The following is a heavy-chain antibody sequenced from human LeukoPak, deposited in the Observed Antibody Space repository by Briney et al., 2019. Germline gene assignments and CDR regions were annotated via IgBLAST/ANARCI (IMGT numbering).Heavy chain of an antibody. V-gene: IGHV1-69*05. Sequence: GASVKVSCKASGGTFSSYAISWVRQAPGQGLEWMGGIIPIFGTANYARKFQGRVTITTDESTSTAYMELSSLRSEDTAVYYCAISLLPQRPAAIRVYNWFDPWGQGPWSPSPQ. CDR2: IIPIFGTA. CDR3: AISLLPQRPAAIRVYNWFDP. CDR1: GGTFSSYA. D-gene: IGHD2-2*02. J-gene: IGHJ5*02.